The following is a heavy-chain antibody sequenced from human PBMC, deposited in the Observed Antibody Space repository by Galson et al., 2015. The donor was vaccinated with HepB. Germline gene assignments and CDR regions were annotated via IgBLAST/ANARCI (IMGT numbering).Heavy chain of an antibody. J-gene: IGHJ3*02. Sequence: SLRLSCAASGFTFSSYGMHWVRQAPGKGLEWVAVIWYDGSNKYYADSVKGRFTISRDNSKHTLYLQMNSLRAEDTAVYYCAREGYYDSSGYPRAFDIWGQGTMVTVSS. CDR2: IWYDGSNK. CDR1: GFTFSSYG. D-gene: IGHD3-22*01. CDR3: AREGYYDSSGYPRAFDI. V-gene: IGHV3-33*01.